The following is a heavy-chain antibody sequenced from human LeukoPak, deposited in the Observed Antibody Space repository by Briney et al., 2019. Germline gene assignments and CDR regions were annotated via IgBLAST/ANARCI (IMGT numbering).Heavy chain of an antibody. CDR1: GFTFSSYG. Sequence: GRSLRLSCAASGFTFSSYGMHWVRQAPGKGLEWVAVISYDGSNKYYADSVKGRFTISRDNSKNTLYLQMNSLRAEDTAVYYCARDYGDPEDYYGMDVWGEGTKVTLS. CDR3: ARDYGDPEDYYGMDV. D-gene: IGHD4-17*01. J-gene: IGHJ6*02. CDR2: ISYDGSNK. V-gene: IGHV3-30*03.